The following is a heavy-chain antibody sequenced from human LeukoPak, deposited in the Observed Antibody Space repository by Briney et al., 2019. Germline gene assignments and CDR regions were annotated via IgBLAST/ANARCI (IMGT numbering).Heavy chain of an antibody. D-gene: IGHD6-19*01. Sequence: ASVKVSCKASGYTFTSYYMHWVRQAPGQGLEWMGIINPSGGSTSYAQKFRGRVTMTRNTSISTAYMELSSLRSEDTAVYYCARRAPKKKYSSGQTTLDYWGQGTLVTVSS. CDR2: INPSGGST. CDR3: ARRAPKKKYSSGQTTLDY. J-gene: IGHJ4*02. CDR1: GYTFTSYY. V-gene: IGHV1-46*01.